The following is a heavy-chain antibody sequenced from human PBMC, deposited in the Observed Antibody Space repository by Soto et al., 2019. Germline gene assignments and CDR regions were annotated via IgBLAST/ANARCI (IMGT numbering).Heavy chain of an antibody. CDR3: AKDFVRVVPAAEYFDY. CDR2: ISGSGGST. D-gene: IGHD2-2*01. CDR1: GFTFSSYA. Sequence: EVQLFESGGGLVQPGGSLRLSCAASGFTFSSYAMSWVRQAPGKGLEWVSAISGSGGSTYYADSVKGRFTISRDNSKNTLYLQMNCLRAEDTAVYYCAKDFVRVVPAAEYFDYWGQGTLVTVSS. V-gene: IGHV3-23*01. J-gene: IGHJ4*02.